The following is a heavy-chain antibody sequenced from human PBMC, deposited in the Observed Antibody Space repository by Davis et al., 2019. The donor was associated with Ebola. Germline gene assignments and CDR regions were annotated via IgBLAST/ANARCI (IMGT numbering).Heavy chain of an antibody. CDR1: GGTFSSYA. CDR2: IIPIFGTA. V-gene: IGHV1-69*13. J-gene: IGHJ6*02. CDR3: ASGYDFWSGYPRGNPYYYGMDV. Sequence: SVKVSCKASGGTFSSYAISWVRQAPGQGLEWMGGIIPIFGTANYAQKFQGRVTITADESTSTAYMELSSLRSEDTAVYYCASGYDFWSGYPRGNPYYYGMDVWGQGTTVTVSS. D-gene: IGHD3-3*01.